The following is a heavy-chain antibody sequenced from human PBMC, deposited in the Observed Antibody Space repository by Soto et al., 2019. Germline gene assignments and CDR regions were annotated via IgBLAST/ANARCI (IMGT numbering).Heavy chain of an antibody. CDR1: GGSFSGYY. V-gene: IGHV4-34*01. CDR3: ARGRKDYSSSWYVD. D-gene: IGHD6-13*01. Sequence: QVQLQQWGAGLLKPSETLSLTCAVYGGSFSGYYWSWIRQPPGKGLEWIGEINHSGSTNYNPSLKSRVTTSVDTSKNQFSLKLSSVTAADTAVYYCARGRKDYSSSWYVDWCQGTLVTVSS. CDR2: INHSGST. J-gene: IGHJ4*02.